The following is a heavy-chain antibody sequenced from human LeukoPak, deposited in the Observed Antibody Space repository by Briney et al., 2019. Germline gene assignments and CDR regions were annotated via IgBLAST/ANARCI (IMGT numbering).Heavy chain of an antibody. J-gene: IGHJ6*02. CDR2: IWDDGNNQ. Sequence: GGSLRLSCAASGFTFSSYGMHWVRQPPGKGLEWVAVIWDDGNNQYYSDSVKGRFTISRDNSNNTLYLQMNSLRAEDTAVYYCARDLSSTFYYYGMDVWGQGTTVTVSS. D-gene: IGHD3-10*01. V-gene: IGHV3-33*08. CDR3: ARDLSSTFYYYGMDV. CDR1: GFTFSSYG.